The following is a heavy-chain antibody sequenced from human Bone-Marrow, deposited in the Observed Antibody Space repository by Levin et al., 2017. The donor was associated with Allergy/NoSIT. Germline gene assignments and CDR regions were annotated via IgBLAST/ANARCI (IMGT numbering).Heavy chain of an antibody. V-gene: IGHV3-30*18. Sequence: GGSLRLSCAASGFTFSMYGMHWVRQAPGKGLEWVAVISYDGSNKYYADSVKGRFAISRDNSKNTLHLQMNSLRGEDTAVYYCAKDHHGYRDYYYGMDVWGQGTTVTVSS. D-gene: IGHD5-18*01. CDR1: GFTFSMYG. J-gene: IGHJ6*02. CDR2: ISYDGSNK. CDR3: AKDHHGYRDYYYGMDV.